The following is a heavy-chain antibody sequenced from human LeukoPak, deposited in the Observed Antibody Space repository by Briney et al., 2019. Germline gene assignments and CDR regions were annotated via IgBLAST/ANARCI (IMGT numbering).Heavy chain of an antibody. CDR1: GFTFSNYS. V-gene: IGHV3-7*01. CDR3: ATVRGNRDSIWYYEY. J-gene: IGHJ4*02. D-gene: IGHD6-13*01. Sequence: PGGSLRLSCGASGFTFSNYSMTWVRQAPGKGLEWVANINRDGSVKDYVDSVKGRFTISRDNSKSTLFLQLNSLRAEDTAVYYCATVRGNRDSIWYYEYWGQGTLLTVSS. CDR2: INRDGSVK.